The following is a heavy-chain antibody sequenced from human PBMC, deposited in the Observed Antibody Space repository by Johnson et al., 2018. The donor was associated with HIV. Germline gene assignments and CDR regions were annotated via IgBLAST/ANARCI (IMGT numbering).Heavy chain of an antibody. V-gene: IGHV3-23*04. CDR3: ARKGAAARDAFDI. CDR1: GFTFASYA. Sequence: VQLVESGGGLVQPGGSLRLSCAASGFTFASYAMSWVRQAPGKGLEWISLITGSGGSTYNADTVKGRFTISRDNSKNTLYLQMNSLRAEDTAVYYCARKGAAARDAFDIWGQGTMVTVSS. CDR2: ITGSGGST. J-gene: IGHJ3*02. D-gene: IGHD6-13*01.